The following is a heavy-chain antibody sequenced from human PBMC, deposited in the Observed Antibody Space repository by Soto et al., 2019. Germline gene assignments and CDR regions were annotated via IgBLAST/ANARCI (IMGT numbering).Heavy chain of an antibody. D-gene: IGHD6-19*01. J-gene: IGHJ3*02. CDR3: ARDDSSGWHAFDI. CDR2: IYSGGGT. CDR1: GFTVSSNF. V-gene: IGHV3-53*04. Sequence: GGSLRLSCAVSGFTVSSNFMSWVRQAPGKGLEWVSVIYSGGGTKYVDSVKGRFTISRHISKNTVYLQMNNLRPEDTALYYCARDDSSGWHAFDIWGQGTMVTVSS.